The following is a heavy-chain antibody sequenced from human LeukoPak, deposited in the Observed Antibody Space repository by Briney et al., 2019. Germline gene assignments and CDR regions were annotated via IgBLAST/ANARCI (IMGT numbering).Heavy chain of an antibody. V-gene: IGHV6-1*01. Sequence: SQTLSLTCGISGDSVSSNSAAWNWIRQSPSRGLEWPGRTYYRSKWYNDYAESVKSRITINPDTSKNQFSLQLNSVTPEDTAVYYCARGGGIAAASNWFDPWGQGTLVTVSS. J-gene: IGHJ5*02. CDR2: TYYRSKWYN. CDR3: ARGGGIAAASNWFDP. CDR1: GDSVSSNSAA. D-gene: IGHD6-13*01.